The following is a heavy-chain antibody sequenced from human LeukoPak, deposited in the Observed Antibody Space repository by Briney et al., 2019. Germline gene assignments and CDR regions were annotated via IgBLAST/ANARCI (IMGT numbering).Heavy chain of an antibody. V-gene: IGHV3-30*14. Sequence: PGRSLRLSCAASGFTFSSYAMHWVRQAPGKGLEWVAFIRYDGSNKYYADSVKGRFTISRDNSKNTLYLQMNSLRAEDTAVHYCARDNHDAFDIWGQGTMVTVSS. CDR2: IRYDGSNK. CDR3: ARDNHDAFDI. CDR1: GFTFSSYA. J-gene: IGHJ3*02.